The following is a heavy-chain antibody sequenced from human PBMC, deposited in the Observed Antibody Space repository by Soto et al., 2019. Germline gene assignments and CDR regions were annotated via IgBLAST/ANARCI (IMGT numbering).Heavy chain of an antibody. Sequence: PSETVSLTCSVSGASINNFAYYWGWIRQPPGKGLEWIGTVYYNENTYYNPSLKSRVAISVDTAKNQFSLNLRSVTAADTAIYFCERRERYYGSPGSFDPWGQGTLVTVSS. D-gene: IGHD3-10*01. J-gene: IGHJ5*01. CDR3: ERRERYYGSPGSFDP. CDR2: VYYNENT. CDR1: GASINNFAYY. V-gene: IGHV4-39*01.